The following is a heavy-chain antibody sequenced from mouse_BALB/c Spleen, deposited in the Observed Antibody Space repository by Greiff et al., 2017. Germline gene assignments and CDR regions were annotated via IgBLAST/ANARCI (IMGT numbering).Heavy chain of an antibody. CDR3: TRAEFITTATFAY. D-gene: IGHD1-2*01. CDR2: ISSGGSYT. J-gene: IGHJ3*01. CDR1: GFTFSSYT. Sequence: EVQLVESGGGLVKPGGSLKLSCAASGFTFSSYTMSWVRQTPEKRLEWVATISSGGSYTYYPDSVKGRFTISRDNAKNTLYLQMSSLKSEDTAMYYCTRAEFITTATFAYWGQGTLVTVSA. V-gene: IGHV5-6-4*01.